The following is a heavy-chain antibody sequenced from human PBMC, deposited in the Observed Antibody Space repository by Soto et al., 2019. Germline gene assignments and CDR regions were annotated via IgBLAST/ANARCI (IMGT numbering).Heavy chain of an antibody. V-gene: IGHV3-30-3*01. CDR3: ARELHDRGMDV. J-gene: IGHJ6*02. Sequence: GGSLRLSCAASGFTFSSYAMHWVRQAPGKGLEWVAVISYDGSNKYYADSVKGRFTISRDNSKNTLYLQMNSLRAEDTAVYYCARELHDRGMDVWGQGTTVTVSS. CDR2: ISYDGSNK. D-gene: IGHD1-1*01. CDR1: GFTFSSYA.